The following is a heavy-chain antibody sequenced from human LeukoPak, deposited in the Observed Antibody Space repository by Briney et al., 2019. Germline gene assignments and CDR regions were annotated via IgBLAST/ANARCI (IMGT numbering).Heavy chain of an antibody. CDR1: SIRFADHW. J-gene: IGHJ4*02. V-gene: IGHV3-74*01. CDR2: SDRDGVVR. D-gene: IGHD3-3*01. CDR3: VASRWSGALYF. Sequence: GGSLRLSCVGSSIRFADHWMLWVRQVPGKPPAWVARSDRDGVVREYADSVKGRFTIPRDNARNTIHLEMNRLKVEDTAIYYCVASRWSGALYFWGQGSLVTVSS.